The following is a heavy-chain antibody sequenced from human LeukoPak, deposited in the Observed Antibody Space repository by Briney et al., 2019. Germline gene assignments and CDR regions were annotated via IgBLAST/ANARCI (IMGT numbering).Heavy chain of an antibody. D-gene: IGHD3-3*01. Sequence: SETLSLTCAVYGGSFNGYYWSWIRQPPGKGLEWIGEINHSGSTNYNPSLKSRVTISVDTSKNQFSLKLSSVTAADTAVYYCARDPSGRVDYWGQGTLVTVSS. CDR3: ARDPSGRVDY. J-gene: IGHJ4*02. V-gene: IGHV4-34*01. CDR1: GGSFNGYY. CDR2: INHSGST.